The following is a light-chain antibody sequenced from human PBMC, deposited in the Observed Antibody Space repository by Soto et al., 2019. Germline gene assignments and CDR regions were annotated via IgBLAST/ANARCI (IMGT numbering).Light chain of an antibody. V-gene: IGLV1-40*01. J-gene: IGLJ3*02. Sequence: QSVLTQPPSVSGAPVQRVTISCTGSSSNIGARYDVHWYQQLPGTAPKLLIYDNSNRPSGVPDRFSGSKSGTSASLAITGLQAEDGADYYCPSYDSSLSGSWVFGGGTKLTVL. CDR3: PSYDSSLSGSWV. CDR1: SSNIGARYD. CDR2: DNS.